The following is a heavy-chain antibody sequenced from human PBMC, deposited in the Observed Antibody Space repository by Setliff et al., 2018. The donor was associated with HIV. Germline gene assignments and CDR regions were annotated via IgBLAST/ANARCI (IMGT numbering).Heavy chain of an antibody. J-gene: IGHJ5*01. Sequence: LRLSCAASGFTFSTYWMHWVRQAPGKGLVWVSRINTDGSSATYADSVKGRFTNSRDNAKNTLYLQMDSLRAEDTAVYYCARGGANPSWFDSWGQGTLVTVSS. CDR3: ARGGANPSWFDS. D-gene: IGHD3-16*01. CDR1: GFTFSTYW. CDR2: INTDGSSA. V-gene: IGHV3-74*03.